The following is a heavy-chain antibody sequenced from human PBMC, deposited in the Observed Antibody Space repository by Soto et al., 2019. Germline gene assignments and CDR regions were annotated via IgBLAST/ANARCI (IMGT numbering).Heavy chain of an antibody. CDR3: SGPVVVIGAHFDN. CDR2: ITGSGGST. V-gene: IGHV3-23*01. Sequence: GVSLRRSCAASGFTFISYAMSWVRQVPGKGLQWVSAITGSGGSTYYADSVKGRFTISRDNSKNTLYLQMNSLRAEDTAVYYCSGPVVVIGAHFDNWGQGTLVTVSS. CDR1: GFTFISYA. J-gene: IGHJ4*02. D-gene: IGHD2-15*01.